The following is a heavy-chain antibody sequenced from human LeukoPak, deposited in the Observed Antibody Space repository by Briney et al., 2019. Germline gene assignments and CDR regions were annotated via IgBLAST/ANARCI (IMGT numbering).Heavy chain of an antibody. CDR3: ASGWDSSGSFDY. V-gene: IGHV1-8*02. D-gene: IGHD3-22*01. CDR2: MNPNSGNT. CDR1: GYTFTSYD. Sequence: ASVKVSCKASGYTFTSYDINWVRQATGQGLEWMGWMNPNSGNTGYAQKFQGWVTMTRDTSISTAYMELSRLRSDDTAVYYCASGWDSSGSFDYWGQGTLVTVSS. J-gene: IGHJ4*02.